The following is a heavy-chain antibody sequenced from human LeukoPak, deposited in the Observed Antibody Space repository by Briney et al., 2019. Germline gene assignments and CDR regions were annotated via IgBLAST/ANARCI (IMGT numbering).Heavy chain of an antibody. V-gene: IGHV1-46*01. CDR2: INPSGGST. D-gene: IGHD3-22*01. J-gene: IGHJ3*02. Sequence: APVKVSCKASGYTFTSYYMRWVRQAPGQGLEWMGIINPSGGSTSYAQKFQGRVTMTRDTSTSTVYMELSSLRSEDTAVYYCARDRQYYYDSSGYYASAFDIWGQGTMVTVSS. CDR1: GYTFTSYY. CDR3: ARDRQYYYDSSGYYASAFDI.